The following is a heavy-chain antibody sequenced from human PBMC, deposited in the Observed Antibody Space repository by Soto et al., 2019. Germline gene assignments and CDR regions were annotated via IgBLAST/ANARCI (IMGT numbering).Heavy chain of an antibody. V-gene: IGHV3-72*01. Sequence: EVQLVESGGGLVQPGGSLRLSCAASGLIFSDYHMDWVRQAPGKGLEWVGRIRRKANSYTTEYAASVKGRFTISSDDSKNSLYSQMNSLKSEDTAVYYCARLGGWSGGSSGMDVWGQGTTVTVSS. CDR2: IRRKANSYTT. J-gene: IGHJ6*02. CDR3: ARLGGWSGGSSGMDV. CDR1: GLIFSDYH. D-gene: IGHD6-19*01.